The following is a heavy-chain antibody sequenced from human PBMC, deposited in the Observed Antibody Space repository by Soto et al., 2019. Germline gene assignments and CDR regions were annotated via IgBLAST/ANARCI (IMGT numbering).Heavy chain of an antibody. D-gene: IGHD3-10*01. CDR2: IYYSGST. Sequence: SETLSLTCTVSGGSISSYYWSWIRQPPGKGLEWIGYIYYSGSTNYNPSLKSRVTISVDTSKNQFSLKLSSVTAADTAVYYCARDQGTGSYYYYGRDVWGQATTVTVSS. J-gene: IGHJ6*02. CDR1: GGSISSYY. V-gene: IGHV4-59*01. CDR3: ARDQGTGSYYYYGRDV.